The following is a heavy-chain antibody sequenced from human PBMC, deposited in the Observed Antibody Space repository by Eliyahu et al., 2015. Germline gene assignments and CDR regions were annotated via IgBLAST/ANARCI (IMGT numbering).Heavy chain of an antibody. CDR1: GGTFSSYA. CDR3: ARLSLPATYYDFWSGRYFDY. D-gene: IGHD3-3*01. V-gene: IGHV1-69*01. J-gene: IGHJ4*02. Sequence: EVKKPGSSVKVSCKASGGTFSSYAISWVRQAPGQGLEWMGGIIPIFGTANYAQKFQGRVXITADESTSTAYMELSSLRSEDTAVYYCARLSLPATYYDFWSGRYFDYWGQGTLVTVSS. CDR2: IIPIFGTA.